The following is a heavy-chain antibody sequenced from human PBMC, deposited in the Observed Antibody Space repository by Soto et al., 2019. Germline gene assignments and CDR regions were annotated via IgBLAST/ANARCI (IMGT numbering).Heavy chain of an antibody. Sequence: QVQLQESGPGLVKPSQTLSLTCTVSGGSISSGAYYWSWIRQHPGKGLEWIGYIYYSGSTYYNPPFXYRXXISVDTAKNQFSLKLSSVTAADTAMYYCAIYDSSGSRGFQHWGQGTLVTVSS. CDR1: GGSISSGAYY. CDR3: AIYDSSGSRGFQH. J-gene: IGHJ1*01. V-gene: IGHV4-31*03. CDR2: IYYSGST. D-gene: IGHD3-22*01.